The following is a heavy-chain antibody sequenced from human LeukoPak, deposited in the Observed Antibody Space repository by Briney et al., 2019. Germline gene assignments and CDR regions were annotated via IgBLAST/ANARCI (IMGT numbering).Heavy chain of an antibody. V-gene: IGHV1-2*02. J-gene: IGHJ4*02. Sequence: ASVKVSCNASGYTFTGYYMHWVRQAPGQGLEWMGWINPNSGGTNYAQKFQGRVTMTRDTSISTAYMELSRLRSDDTAVYYCAIGVIAAAPFFDYWGQGTLVTVSS. D-gene: IGHD6-13*01. CDR2: INPNSGGT. CDR1: GYTFTGYY. CDR3: AIGVIAAAPFFDY.